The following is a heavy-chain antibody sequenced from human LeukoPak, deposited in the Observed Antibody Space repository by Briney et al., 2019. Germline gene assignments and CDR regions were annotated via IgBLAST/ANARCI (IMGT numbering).Heavy chain of an antibody. Sequence: SETLSLTCTVSGGSISSYYWSWIRQPPGKGLEWIGYIYYSGSTNYNPSLKSRVTISVDTSKNQFSLKLSSVTAADTAVYYCARVAAAAFDYWGQGTLVTVSS. D-gene: IGHD6-13*01. CDR3: ARVAAAAFDY. CDR1: GGSISSYY. CDR2: IYYSGST. V-gene: IGHV4-59*01. J-gene: IGHJ4*02.